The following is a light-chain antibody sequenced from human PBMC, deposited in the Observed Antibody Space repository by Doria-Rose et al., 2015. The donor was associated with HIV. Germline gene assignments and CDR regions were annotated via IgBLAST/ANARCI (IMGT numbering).Light chain of an antibody. CDR2: AAS. J-gene: IGKJ5*01. CDR1: EAISSW. V-gene: IGKV1-12*01. CDR3: QKSNSFPIQ. Sequence: DIQLTQSPSSVSASVGDRVTITCRASEAISSWLVWYQQKPGKAPKVLIYAASTLQSGVPSRFSGSGFGTDFTLTISNLQPEDFATYYCQKSNSFPIQFGQGTRLEIK.